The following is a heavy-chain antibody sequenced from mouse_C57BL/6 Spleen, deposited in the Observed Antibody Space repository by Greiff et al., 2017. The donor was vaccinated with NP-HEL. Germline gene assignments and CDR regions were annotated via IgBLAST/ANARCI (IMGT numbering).Heavy chain of an antibody. CDR3: VRWDGSSYFDY. J-gene: IGHJ2*01. V-gene: IGHV14-2*01. Sequence: VQLQQSGAELVKPGASVKLSCTASGFNIKDYYMHWVKQRTEQGLEWIGRLDPEDGETKYAPQFQGKATITADTSSNTAYLQLSSLTSEDTAVYYCVRWDGSSYFDYWGQGTTLTVSS. CDR1: GFNIKDYY. CDR2: LDPEDGET. D-gene: IGHD1-1*01.